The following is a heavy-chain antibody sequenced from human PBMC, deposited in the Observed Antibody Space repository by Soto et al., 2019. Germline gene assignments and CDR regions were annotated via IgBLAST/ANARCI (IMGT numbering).Heavy chain of an antibody. Sequence: EVQLAESGGGLVQPGGSLRLSCAASGFTFSNYWLNWVRQAPGKGLEWVANINEDGSEKSYVDSVKGRFTISRDNAKNSLYLQMKSLRAEDTAVYYCARGNRTPGTDYWGQGTLVTVSS. J-gene: IGHJ4*02. CDR3: ARGNRTPGTDY. CDR1: GFTFSNYW. D-gene: IGHD1-1*01. V-gene: IGHV3-7*01. CDR2: INEDGSEK.